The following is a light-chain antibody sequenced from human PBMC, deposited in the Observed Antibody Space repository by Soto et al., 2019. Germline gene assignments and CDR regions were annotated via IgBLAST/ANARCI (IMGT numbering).Light chain of an antibody. CDR3: QQYQTYST. V-gene: IGKV1-39*01. Sequence: DIQMTQSPSSLSASVGDRVTITCRAGQSISSYLNWYAQKPREAPKLLIYAASSLQSGVPSRFSGSGSGTDFTLTISSLQPEDFATYFCQQYQTYSTFGQGTRLEIK. CDR2: AAS. J-gene: IGKJ5*01. CDR1: QSISSY.